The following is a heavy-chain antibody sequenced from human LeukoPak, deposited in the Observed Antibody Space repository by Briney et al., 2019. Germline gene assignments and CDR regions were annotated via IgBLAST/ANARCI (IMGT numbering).Heavy chain of an antibody. CDR1: GFTFSSYG. CDR2: ISYDGRDK. V-gene: IGHV3-30*18. Sequence: GGSLRLSCAASGFTFSSYGMQWVRQAPGKGLEWVAIISYDGRDKFYEDSVKGRFTISRDNSKNTLYLQMNNLRAEDTAVYYCAKPTTVLTSYYFDYWGQGTLVTISS. D-gene: IGHD4-23*01. J-gene: IGHJ4*02. CDR3: AKPTTVLTSYYFDY.